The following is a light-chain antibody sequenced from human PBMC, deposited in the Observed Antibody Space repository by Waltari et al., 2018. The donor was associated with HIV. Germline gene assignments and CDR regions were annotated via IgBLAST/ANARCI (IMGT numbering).Light chain of an antibody. CDR2: YDD. Sequence: QSVLTQPPSVSEAPRHRFTISCSGSSSNIGNTALNWYQQVPGKAPKLLIYYDDLWSSGVSDRFSGSKSGTSASLAIRGLQSEDEAEYYCAAWDDYLNGYVFGSGTKVTVL. J-gene: IGLJ1*01. V-gene: IGLV1-36*01. CDR3: AAWDDYLNGYV. CDR1: SSNIGNTA.